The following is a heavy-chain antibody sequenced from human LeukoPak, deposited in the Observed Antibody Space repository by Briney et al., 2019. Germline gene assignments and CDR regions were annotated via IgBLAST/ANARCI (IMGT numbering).Heavy chain of an antibody. CDR3: ARDNIWAFDI. V-gene: IGHV3-69-1*01. CDR2: IRSDGTI. Sequence: PGGSLRLSCAASGFTSFNFLMNWVRKAQGKGMEWVSHIRSDGTITYADSVTRRFTISRDDAKTSVYLQLSSLSDEDTAIYYCARDNIWAFDIWGQGTMVTVSS. CDR1: GFTSFNFL. D-gene: IGHD2/OR15-2a*01. J-gene: IGHJ3*02.